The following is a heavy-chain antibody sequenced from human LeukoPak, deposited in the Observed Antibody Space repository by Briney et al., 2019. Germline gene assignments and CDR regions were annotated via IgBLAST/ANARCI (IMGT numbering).Heavy chain of an antibody. CDR1: GGSISSGGYY. CDR3: ARAVAAAGPLDYFDY. V-gene: IGHV4-30-2*01. D-gene: IGHD6-13*01. CDR2: IYHSGST. Sequence: SQTLSLTCTVSGGSISSGGYYWSWIRQPPGKGLEWIGYIYHSGSTYYNPSLKSRVTISVDRSKNQFSLKLSSVTAADTAVYYCARAVAAAGPLDYFDYWGQGTLVTVSS. J-gene: IGHJ4*02.